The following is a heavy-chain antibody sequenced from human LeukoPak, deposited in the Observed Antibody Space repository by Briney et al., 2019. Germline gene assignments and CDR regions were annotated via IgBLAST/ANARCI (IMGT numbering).Heavy chain of an antibody. D-gene: IGHD3-22*01. Sequence: PGGSLRLSCAASGFTFSSYEMNWVRQAPGKGLEWVSYISSSGSTIYYADSVKGRFTISRDNAKNSLYLQMNSLRAEDTAVYHCARSEHYYDSSGLTYYFDYWGQGTLVTVSS. J-gene: IGHJ4*02. V-gene: IGHV3-48*03. CDR1: GFTFSSYE. CDR2: ISSSGSTI. CDR3: ARSEHYYDSSGLTYYFDY.